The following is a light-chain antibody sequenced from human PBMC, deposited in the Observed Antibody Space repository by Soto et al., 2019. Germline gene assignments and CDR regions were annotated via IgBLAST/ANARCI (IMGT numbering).Light chain of an antibody. CDR1: QSVSSTY. J-gene: IGKJ2*01. Sequence: EIVLTQSPGTLPLSPGERATLSCRASQSVSSTYLAWYQQKPGQAPRLLIYGASSRATGIPDRFSGSGSGTDFTLTISRLEPEDFAVYYCQQHGGSPLYTFGQGTKLEIK. V-gene: IGKV3-20*01. CDR3: QQHGGSPLYT. CDR2: GAS.